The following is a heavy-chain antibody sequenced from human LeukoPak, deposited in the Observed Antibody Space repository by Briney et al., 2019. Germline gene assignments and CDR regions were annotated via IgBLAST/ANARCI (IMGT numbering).Heavy chain of an antibody. CDR1: GYTFTSYG. V-gene: IGHV1-18*01. J-gene: IGHJ6*02. D-gene: IGHD2-2*01. CDR2: ISAYDGNT. CDR3: ARDQKRYCSSTSCYYYYGMDV. Sequence: ASVKVSCKASGYTFTSYGISWVRQAPGQALEWMGWISAYDGNTNYAQKLQGRVTMTTDTSTSTAYMELRSLRSDDTAVYYCARDQKRYCSSTSCYYYYGMDVWGQGTTVTVSS.